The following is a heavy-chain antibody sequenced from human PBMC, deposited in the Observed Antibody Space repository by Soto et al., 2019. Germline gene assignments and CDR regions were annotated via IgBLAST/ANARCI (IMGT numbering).Heavy chain of an antibody. D-gene: IGHD4-17*01. CDR2: IYHSGST. CDR1: CGSISSCGYS. Sequence: SETLYLTCAVSCGSISSCGYSWSWLRQPPGKGLEWIRYIYHSGSTYYNPSLKSRVTISVDRSKNQFSLKLSSVTAADTAVYYCARMGEYDYGDSHNWFDPWGQGTLVTVSS. V-gene: IGHV4-30-2*01. CDR3: ARMGEYDYGDSHNWFDP. J-gene: IGHJ5*02.